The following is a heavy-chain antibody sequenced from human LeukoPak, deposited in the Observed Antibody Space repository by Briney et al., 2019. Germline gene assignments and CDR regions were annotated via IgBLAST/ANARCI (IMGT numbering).Heavy chain of an antibody. CDR2: IYSGGST. CDR1: GFTFSSYS. Sequence: GGSLRLSCAASGFTFSSYSMNWVRQAPGKGLEWVSVIYSGGSTYHADSVKGRFTISRDNSKNTLYLQMNSLRAEDTAVYYCARDGRLRSRRADYWGQGTLVTVSS. CDR3: ARDGRLRSRRADY. D-gene: IGHD1-26*01. J-gene: IGHJ4*02. V-gene: IGHV3-66*01.